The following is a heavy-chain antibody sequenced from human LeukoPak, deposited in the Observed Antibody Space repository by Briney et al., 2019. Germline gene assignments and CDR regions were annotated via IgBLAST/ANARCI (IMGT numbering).Heavy chain of an antibody. D-gene: IGHD5-18*01. J-gene: IGHJ3*02. Sequence: GGSLRLSCTASGFTFGDYAMSWVRQAPGKGLEWVGFIRSKAYGGTTEYAASVKGGFTISRDDSKNTLYLQMNSLRAEDTAVYYCAKDIGYSYGYSDAFDIWGQGTMVTVSS. CDR2: IRSKAYGGTT. CDR1: GFTFGDYA. V-gene: IGHV3-49*04. CDR3: AKDIGYSYGYSDAFDI.